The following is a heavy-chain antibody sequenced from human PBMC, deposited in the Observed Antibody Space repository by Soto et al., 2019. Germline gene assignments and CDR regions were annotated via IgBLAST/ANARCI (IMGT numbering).Heavy chain of an antibody. CDR1: GFTFSSYG. CDR2: IWYDGSNK. V-gene: IGHV3-33*01. Sequence: GGSLRLSCAASGFTFSSYGMHWVRQAPGKGLEWVAVIWYDGSNKYYADSVKGRFTISRDNSKNTLYLQMNSLRAEDTAVYYCARGKLEWLLDPVHDWFDPWGQGTLVTVSS. J-gene: IGHJ5*02. D-gene: IGHD3-3*01. CDR3: ARGKLEWLLDPVHDWFDP.